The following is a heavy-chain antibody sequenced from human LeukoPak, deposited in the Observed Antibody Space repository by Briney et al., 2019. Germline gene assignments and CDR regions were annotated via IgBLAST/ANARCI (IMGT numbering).Heavy chain of an antibody. CDR3: ARDLRDYYDSSGYYLGSDAFDI. CDR1: GYIFTSYG. Sequence: ASVKVSCKASGYIFTSYGISWVRQAPGQGLEWMGWISAHNGDTNYAQNLQGRVTMTTDTSTSTAYMELRSLRSDDTAVFYCARDLRDYYDSSGYYLGSDAFDIWGQGTMVTVSS. CDR2: ISAHNGDT. J-gene: IGHJ3*02. V-gene: IGHV1-18*01. D-gene: IGHD3-22*01.